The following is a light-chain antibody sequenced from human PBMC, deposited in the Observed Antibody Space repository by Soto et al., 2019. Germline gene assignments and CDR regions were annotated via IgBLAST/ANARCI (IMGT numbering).Light chain of an antibody. CDR2: DAS. Sequence: EIVLTQSPATLSLSPGERATLSCRASQSISTSLTWYQQKAGQPPRLLIYDASHRATGTPARFSGSGSGTDFTLTISSLEPEDFAVYYCQQRTNWPPWTFGQGTKVEIK. CDR3: QQRTNWPPWT. V-gene: IGKV3-11*01. J-gene: IGKJ1*01. CDR1: QSISTS.